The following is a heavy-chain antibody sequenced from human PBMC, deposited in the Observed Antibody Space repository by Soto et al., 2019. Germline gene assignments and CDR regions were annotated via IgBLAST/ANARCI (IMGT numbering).Heavy chain of an antibody. CDR3: ARDWWEEPAGKETVSQFDY. CDR2: ITFSGNTV. V-gene: IGHV3-11*04. Sequence: RRLSCAASGFTFSDSYMSWIRQAPGKGLEWISYITFSGNTVYYADSLKGRFTISRDNAKNSLYLQMNSLRGEDTAVYYCARDWWEEPAGKETVSQFDYWGQGTQVTVSS. CDR1: GFTFSDSY. J-gene: IGHJ4*02. D-gene: IGHD6-13*01.